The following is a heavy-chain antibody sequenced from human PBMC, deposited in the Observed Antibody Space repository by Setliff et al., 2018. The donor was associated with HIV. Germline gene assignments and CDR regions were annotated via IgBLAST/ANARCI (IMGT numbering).Heavy chain of an antibody. Sequence: PGGSLRLSCAASGFTFKNAWMTWVRQAPGKGLEWVARIRNKKNGGTTYYAAPVEGRFTISRDDSKNTLSLQMNSLKTEDTAIYYCTTDLGSGRFSWNNNWGQGTLVTVSS. J-gene: IGHJ4*02. D-gene: IGHD1-26*01. CDR2: IRNKKNGGTT. CDR3: TTDLGSGRFSWNNN. V-gene: IGHV3-15*01. CDR1: GFTFKNAW.